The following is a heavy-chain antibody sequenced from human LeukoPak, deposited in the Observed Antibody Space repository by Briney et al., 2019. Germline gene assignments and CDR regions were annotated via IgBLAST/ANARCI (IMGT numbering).Heavy chain of an antibody. CDR3: AREAEDDFWSGYYGNWFDP. D-gene: IGHD3-3*01. V-gene: IGHV4-59*01. J-gene: IGHJ5*02. CDR1: GGSISSYY. CDR2: IYYSGST. Sequence: PSETLSLTCTVSGGSISSYYWSWIRQPPGKGLEWVGYIYYSGSTNYNPSLKSRVTISVDTSKNQFSLKLSSVTAADTAVYYCAREAEDDFWSGYYGNWFDPWGQGTLVTVSS.